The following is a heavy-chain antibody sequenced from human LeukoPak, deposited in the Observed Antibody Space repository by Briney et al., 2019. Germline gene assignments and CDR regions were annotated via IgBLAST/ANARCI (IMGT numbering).Heavy chain of an antibody. CDR2: IYYSGST. V-gene: IGHV4-39*01. D-gene: IGHD6-13*01. CDR1: GDSISSSSYY. Sequence: NSSETLSLTCTGSGDSISSSSYYWGWIRQPPGKGLEWIGSIYYSGSTYYNPSLKSRVTISVDTSKNQFSLRLTSVTAADTAVYYCARAAAGWFDPWGQGTLVTVSS. J-gene: IGHJ5*02. CDR3: ARAAAGWFDP.